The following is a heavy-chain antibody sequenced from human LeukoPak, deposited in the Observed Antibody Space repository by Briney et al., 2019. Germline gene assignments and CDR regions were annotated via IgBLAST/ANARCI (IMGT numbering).Heavy chain of an antibody. D-gene: IGHD5-18*01. Sequence: KAGGSLRLSCAASGFTFSDYYMSWLRQAPGKGLEWVSYISSSGSTIYYADSVNGRFTISRDNAKNSLYLQMNSLRAEDTAVYYCARDLGYSYGYGEFDYWGQGTLVTVSS. V-gene: IGHV3-11*04. CDR1: GFTFSDYY. J-gene: IGHJ4*02. CDR2: ISSSGSTI. CDR3: ARDLGYSYGYGEFDY.